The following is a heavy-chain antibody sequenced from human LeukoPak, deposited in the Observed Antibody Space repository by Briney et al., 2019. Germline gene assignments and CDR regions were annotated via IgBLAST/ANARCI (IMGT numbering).Heavy chain of an antibody. J-gene: IGHJ4*02. CDR1: GGSVSSGSYY. V-gene: IGHV4-61*01. D-gene: IGHD6-19*01. CDR2: IYYSGTT. CDR3: ARLVAGNYFDY. Sequence: SETLSLTCTVSGGSVSSGSYYWSWIRQPPGKGLEWIGYIYYSGTTKYNPSLQSRVTISLDTSKNQFSLKLSSVTAADTAVFYCARLVAGNYFDYWGQGTQVTVSS.